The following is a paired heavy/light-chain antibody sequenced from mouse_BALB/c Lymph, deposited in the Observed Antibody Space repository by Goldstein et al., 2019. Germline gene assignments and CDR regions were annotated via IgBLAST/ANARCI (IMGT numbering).Heavy chain of an antibody. V-gene: IGHV8-8*01. J-gene: IGHJ2*01. D-gene: IGHD1-1*01. CDR3: ARIPYCFSSSPSYFDY. CDR2: ISWNDDK. CDR1: GFSLSTSGMS. Sequence: QVTLKESGPGILQPSQTLSLTCSFSGFSLSTSGMSVGWIRQPSGKGLEWLAHISWNDDKYYNPALKSRLTISKDSSNSQVFLKIASVVTADTATYYCARIPYCFSSSPSYFDYWGRGTTLTVSS.
Light chain of an antibody. Sequence: EIQMTQSPSSMSASLGDRITITCQATQDIVKTLNWYQQKPGKPPSFLIYYATELAEGVPSRFSGSGSGSDYSLTISNLESEDFADYYCLQFYEFPLTFGAGTKLELK. J-gene: IGKJ5*01. CDR3: LQFYEFPLT. CDR2: YAT. V-gene: IGKV14-130*01. CDR1: QDIVKT.